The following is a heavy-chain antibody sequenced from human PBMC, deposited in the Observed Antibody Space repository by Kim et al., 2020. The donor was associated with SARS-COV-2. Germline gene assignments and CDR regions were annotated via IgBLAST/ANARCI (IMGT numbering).Heavy chain of an antibody. CDR2: INWSGDSA. D-gene: IGHD4-17*01. Sequence: GGSLRLSCAVSGFTSEDYGMGWVRQVPGRGLEWVAGINWSGDSAGYADSVKGRITISRDNAKNSLFLQMNSLRVEDSALYYCARDYASYGADTSYVYWGQGTPVSVSS. CDR3: ARDYASYGADTSYVY. J-gene: IGHJ4*02. V-gene: IGHV3-20*04. CDR1: GFTSEDYG.